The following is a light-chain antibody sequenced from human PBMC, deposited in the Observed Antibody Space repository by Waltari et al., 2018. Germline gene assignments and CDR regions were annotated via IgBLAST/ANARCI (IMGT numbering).Light chain of an antibody. V-gene: IGLV2-14*01. J-gene: IGLJ2*01. Sequence: QSALTQPASVSGSPGQSITISCPGTSSDVGGYTYVSWYQQHPGKAPKLMIYEVSNRPSGVSNRFSGAKSGNTASLTISGLQAEDEADYYCSSYTSSSTVVFGGGTKLTVL. CDR2: EVS. CDR1: SSDVGGYTY. CDR3: SSYTSSSTVV.